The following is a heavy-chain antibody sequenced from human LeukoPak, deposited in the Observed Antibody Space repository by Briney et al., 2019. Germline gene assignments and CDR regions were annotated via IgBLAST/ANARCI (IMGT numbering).Heavy chain of an antibody. V-gene: IGHV4-59*01. J-gene: IGHJ4*02. CDR1: GGSISSYY. Sequence: SETLSLTCTVSGGSISSYYWSWIRQPPGKGLEGIGYIYYSGSTNYNPSLKSRVTISVDTSKNQFSLKLSSVTAADTAVYYCARVICSSTSCYPDYWGQGTLVTVSS. CDR2: IYYSGST. D-gene: IGHD2-2*01. CDR3: ARVICSSTSCYPDY.